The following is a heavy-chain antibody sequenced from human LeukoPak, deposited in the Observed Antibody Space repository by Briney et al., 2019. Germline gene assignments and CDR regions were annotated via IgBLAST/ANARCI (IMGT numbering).Heavy chain of an antibody. D-gene: IGHD2-15*01. CDR3: ARGGTYCSGGSCYGRVMDV. J-gene: IGHJ6*03. Sequence: PSQTLSLTCTVSGGSISSGSYYWSWIRQPAGKGLEWIGRIYTTGSTNYNPSLKSRVTISVDTSKNQFSLKLSSVTAADTAMYYCARGGTYCSGGSCYGRVMDVWGKGTRSPSP. V-gene: IGHV4-61*02. CDR1: GGSISSGSYY. CDR2: IYTTGST.